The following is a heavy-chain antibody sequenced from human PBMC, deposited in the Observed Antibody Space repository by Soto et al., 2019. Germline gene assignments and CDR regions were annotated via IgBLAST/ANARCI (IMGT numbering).Heavy chain of an antibody. Sequence: GASVKVSCKASGYTFASYDINWVRQATGQGLEWMGWMNPNSGNTGYAQKFQGRVTMTRNTSISTAYMELSSLRSEDTAVYYCARGPYSSSWDYYYYYMDVRGKGTTVTVSS. CDR3: ARGPYSSSWDYYYYYMDV. CDR1: GYTFASYD. V-gene: IGHV1-8*01. CDR2: MNPNSGNT. D-gene: IGHD6-13*01. J-gene: IGHJ6*03.